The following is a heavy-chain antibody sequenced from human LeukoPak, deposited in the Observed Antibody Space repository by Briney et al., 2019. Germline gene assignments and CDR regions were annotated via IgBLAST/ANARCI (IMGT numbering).Heavy chain of an antibody. Sequence: SETLSLTCTVSGGSISSYYWSWIRQPAGKGLEWIGRIYTSGSTNYNPSLKSRVTMSVDTSKNQFSLKLSSVTAADTAVYYCAREDSSGWWEEGYYLGYWGQGTLVTVSS. J-gene: IGHJ4*02. CDR3: AREDSSGWWEEGYYLGY. CDR2: IYTSGST. V-gene: IGHV4-4*07. D-gene: IGHD6-19*01. CDR1: GGSISSYY.